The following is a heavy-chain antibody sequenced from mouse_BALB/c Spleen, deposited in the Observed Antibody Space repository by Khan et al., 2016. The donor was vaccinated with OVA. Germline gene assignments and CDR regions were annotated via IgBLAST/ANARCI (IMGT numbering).Heavy chain of an antibody. D-gene: IGHD2-1*01. V-gene: IGHV1-20*02. CDR3: TIFYRRDFDY. CDR1: GYSFTGYF. Sequence: VQLKQSGPELVRPGASVKISCKASGYSFTGYFMNWVMQSHGKGLEWIGRINPHIGETFYNQRFKDQATLTVDESSSTANLELRSLAYEDYAVYYCTIFYRRDFDYWGQGTTLTVSS. CDR2: INPHIGET. J-gene: IGHJ2*01.